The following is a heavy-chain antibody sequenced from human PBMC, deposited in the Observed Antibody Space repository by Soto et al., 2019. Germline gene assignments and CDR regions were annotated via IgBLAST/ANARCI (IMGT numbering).Heavy chain of an antibody. J-gene: IGHJ5*02. Sequence: ASVKVSCKASGYTFTSYYMHWVRQAPGQGLEWMGIISPSGGSTSYAQKFQGRVTMTRDTSTSTVYMELSSLRSEDTAVYYCARDKQYSSGWSNWFDPWGQGTLVTVSS. D-gene: IGHD6-19*01. V-gene: IGHV1-46*01. CDR3: ARDKQYSSGWSNWFDP. CDR2: ISPSGGST. CDR1: GYTFTSYY.